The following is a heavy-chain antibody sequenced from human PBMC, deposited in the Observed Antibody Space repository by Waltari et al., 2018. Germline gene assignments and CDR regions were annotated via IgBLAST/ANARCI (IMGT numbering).Heavy chain of an antibody. CDR2: INDDGSNA. CDR3: ARGPYISSTGTQYH. CDR1: GFTFYNFW. V-gene: IGHV3-74*01. D-gene: IGHD1-7*01. Sequence: EVRLVESGGGLVQPGGSLRLSCVASGFTFYNFWMHWVRQAPGKGLVWVSRINDDGSNATYAETVKGRFTMSRDNAKNTLYLQMSNVRVDDSAVYYCARGPYISSTGTQYHWGQGALVTVSS. J-gene: IGHJ5*02.